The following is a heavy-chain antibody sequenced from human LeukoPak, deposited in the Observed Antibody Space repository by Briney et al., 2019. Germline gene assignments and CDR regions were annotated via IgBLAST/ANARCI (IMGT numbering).Heavy chain of an antibody. V-gene: IGHV1-69*05. CDR1: GGTFSSYA. CDR2: IIPIFGTA. CDR3: ARADYGGNPFDY. J-gene: IGHJ4*02. D-gene: IGHD4-23*01. Sequence: ASVKVSCKAFGGTFSSYAISWVRQAPGQGLEWMGGIIPIFGTANYAQKFQGRVTITTDESTSTAYMELSSLRSEDTAVYYCARADYGGNPFDYWGQGTLVTVSS.